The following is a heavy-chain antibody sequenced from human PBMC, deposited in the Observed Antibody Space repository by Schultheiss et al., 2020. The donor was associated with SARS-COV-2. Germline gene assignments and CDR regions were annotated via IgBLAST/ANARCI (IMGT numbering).Heavy chain of an antibody. CDR3: ARGKEEGRIYYFYYMDV. CDR1: GGSISSYY. CDR2: IFASGST. V-gene: IGHV4-4*07. D-gene: IGHD3-10*01. Sequence: SETLSLTCTVSGGSISSYYWSWIRQPAGRGLEWIGRIFASGSTNYNHSLKNRVSMSIDTSNNQISLRLSSVTAADTALYYCARGKEEGRIYYFYYMDVWGKGTTVTVSS. J-gene: IGHJ6*03.